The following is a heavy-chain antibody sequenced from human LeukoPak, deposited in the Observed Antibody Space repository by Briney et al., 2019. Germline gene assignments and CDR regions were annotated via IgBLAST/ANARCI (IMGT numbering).Heavy chain of an antibody. D-gene: IGHD3-10*01. V-gene: IGHV3-48*03. J-gene: IGHJ5*02. CDR1: GFIFSTYE. CDR2: ISYNSRSI. CDR3: ARDVTIVWFDP. Sequence: GGSLRLSCAASGFIFSTYEMNWVRQAPGKGLEWLSYISYNSRSIYYADSVKGRFTISRDNAKNTLYLQMNSLRAEDTAVYYCARDVTIVWFDPWGQGTLVTVSS.